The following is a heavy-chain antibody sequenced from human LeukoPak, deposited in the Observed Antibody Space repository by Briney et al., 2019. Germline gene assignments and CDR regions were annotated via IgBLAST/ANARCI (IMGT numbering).Heavy chain of an antibody. D-gene: IGHD6-13*01. J-gene: IGHJ4*02. V-gene: IGHV3-9*01. Sequence: GGSLRLSCAASGFTFDDYAMHWVRQAPGKGLEWVSGISWNSGSIGYADSAKGRFTVSRDNAKNSLYLQMNSLRAEDTALYYCATLSSSWYEDYWGQGTLVTVSS. CDR2: ISWNSGSI. CDR3: ATLSSSWYEDY. CDR1: GFTFDDYA.